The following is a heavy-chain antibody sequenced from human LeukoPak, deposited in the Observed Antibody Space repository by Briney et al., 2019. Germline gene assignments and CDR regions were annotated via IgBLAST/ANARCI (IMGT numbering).Heavy chain of an antibody. D-gene: IGHD2-2*01. V-gene: IGHV1-8*01. CDR1: GYTFTSYD. CDR2: MNPNSGNT. J-gene: IGHJ5*02. Sequence: RASVKVSCKASGYTFTSYDINWVRQATGQGLEWMGWMNPNSGNTGYAQKFQGRVTMTRDTSISTAYMELSSLRSEDTAVYYCARGGRYCSSTSCSNWFDPWGQGTLVTVSS. CDR3: ARGGRYCSSTSCSNWFDP.